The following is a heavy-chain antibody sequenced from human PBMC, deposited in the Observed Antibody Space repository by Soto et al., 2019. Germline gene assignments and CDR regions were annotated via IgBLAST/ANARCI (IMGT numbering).Heavy chain of an antibody. CDR1: GGSFSNSA. CDR2: IIPIFTTT. D-gene: IGHD6-6*01. J-gene: IGHJ4*02. CDR3: ARPSGLLGQFSALVDY. Sequence: QVQLVQSGSEVRRPGSSVKVSCKASGGSFSNSAIAWVRQAPGQGLEWLGMIIPIFTTTNYAQKFKDRLTTTADGSTSTAYMELSGLKSEDTAVYFCARPSGLLGQFSALVDYWGQGTLVTVSS. V-gene: IGHV1-69*18.